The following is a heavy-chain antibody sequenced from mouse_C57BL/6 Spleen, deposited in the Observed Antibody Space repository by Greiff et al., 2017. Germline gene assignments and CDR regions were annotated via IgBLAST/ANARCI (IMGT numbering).Heavy chain of an antibody. CDR2: ISSGGSYT. J-gene: IGHJ2*01. CDR3: DHWGSAGKGYFDY. Sequence: VQLKESGGDLVKPGGSLKLSCAASGFTFSSYGMSWVRQTPDKRLEWVATISSGGSYTYYPDSVQGRFTISRDNAKNTLYLQMSSLKSEYTAMYYCDHWGSAGKGYFDYWGQGTTLTVSS. D-gene: IGHD4-1*01. CDR1: GFTFSSYG. V-gene: IGHV5-6*01.